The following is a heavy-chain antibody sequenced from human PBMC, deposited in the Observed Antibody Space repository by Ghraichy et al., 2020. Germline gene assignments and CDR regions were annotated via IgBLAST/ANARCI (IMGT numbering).Heavy chain of an antibody. V-gene: IGHV3-23*01. CDR1: GFTFSTYT. CDR2: IVAGGGTT. J-gene: IGHJ4*02. Sequence: GGSLRLSCVASGFTFSTYTMSWVRQAPGKGLEWISGIVAGGGTTYYADSVKGRFAISRDNSKSTLYLQMNSLRADDTAIYYCAKLPTTKFFGVGSGNYWGQGNLVTVSS. CDR3: AKLPTTKFFGVGSGNY. D-gene: IGHD3-3*01.